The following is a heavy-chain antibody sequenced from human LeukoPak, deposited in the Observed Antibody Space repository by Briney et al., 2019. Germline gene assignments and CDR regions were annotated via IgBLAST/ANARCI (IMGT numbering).Heavy chain of an antibody. CDR2: ISSGGTYE. Sequence: GGSLRLSCAASGFTFSNYAMHWVRQATGKGLEGVSLISSGGTYEYYADSVKGRFTIYRDNSKNTLYLQLNSLRAEDTAVYYCARDSPYYYDSGSSGPHYFDNWGQGTLVTVSS. V-gene: IGHV3-30*17. D-gene: IGHD3-10*01. CDR1: GFTFSNYA. CDR3: ARDSPYYYDSGSSGPHYFDN. J-gene: IGHJ4*02.